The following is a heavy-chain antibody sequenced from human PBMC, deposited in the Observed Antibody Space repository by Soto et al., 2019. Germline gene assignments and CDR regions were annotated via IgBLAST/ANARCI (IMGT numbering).Heavy chain of an antibody. CDR2: ISGSGSSR. CDR1: GFTFPNYA. D-gene: IGHD2-21*02. CDR3: AKYYMVTTSYYYYYGLDV. Sequence: PGGSLRLSCAASGFTFPNYAMSWVRQAPGKGLEWLSTISGSGSSRYNADSVRGRFTISRDNSRNTLSLQMTGLRAEDAAVYYRAKYYMVTTSYYYYYGLDVWGQGTTVTVSS. J-gene: IGHJ6*02. V-gene: IGHV3-23*01.